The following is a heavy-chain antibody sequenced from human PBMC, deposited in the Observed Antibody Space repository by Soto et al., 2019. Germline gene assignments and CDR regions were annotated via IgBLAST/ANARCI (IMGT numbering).Heavy chain of an antibody. J-gene: IGHJ4*02. CDR2: SRARPDGWST. CDR3: VRATYLADSSGYTRCLDS. CDR1: GFTLSDHY. V-gene: IGHV3-72*01. Sequence: GSLRLYCAASGFTLSDHYMNWVRQAPGKGLEWVGRSRARPDGWSTAYSASVKGRFTTSRDETKNSAYLQMNSLKTANTAGYYCVRATYLADSSGYTRCLDSWGQGTLATVSS. D-gene: IGHD3-22*01.